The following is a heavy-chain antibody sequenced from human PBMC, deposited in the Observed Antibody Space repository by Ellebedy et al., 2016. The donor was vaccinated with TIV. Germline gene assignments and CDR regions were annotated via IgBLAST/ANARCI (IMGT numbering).Heavy chain of an antibody. CDR1: GFTFSSYN. J-gene: IGHJ4*02. V-gene: IGHV3-48*02. Sequence: GESLKISXAASGFTFSSYNMNWVRQAPGKGLEWLSFISTSSDTIYYADSVKGRFTISRDNAKSSLYLQMNSLRDEDTAMYYCSRVVVGVTGADYWGQGTLVTVSS. CDR2: ISTSSDTI. D-gene: IGHD1-26*01. CDR3: SRVVVGVTGADY.